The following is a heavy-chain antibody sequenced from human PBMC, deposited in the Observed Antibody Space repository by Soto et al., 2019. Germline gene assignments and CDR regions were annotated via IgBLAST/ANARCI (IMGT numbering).Heavy chain of an antibody. J-gene: IGHJ5*02. V-gene: IGHV4-4*07. D-gene: IGHD5-18*01. CDR1: GDSISGYH. CDR2: IYASGST. CDR3: AREYSYHFDP. Sequence: QVQLQESDPGLVKPSETLSLTCAVSGDSISGYHWDWIRQPAGEGLEWVGRIYASGSTNYNPSLKSRVTMSVDTSKNEFSLRLSSVTAADTAVYFCAREYSYHFDPWGQGTLVTVSS.